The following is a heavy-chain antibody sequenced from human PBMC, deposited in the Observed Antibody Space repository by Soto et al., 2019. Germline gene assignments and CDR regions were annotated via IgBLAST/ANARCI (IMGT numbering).Heavy chain of an antibody. V-gene: IGHV4-30-4*01. CDR1: GASITSDKSY. Sequence: QVQLHGSGPGLVEPSQTLSLTCTVSGASITSDKSYCWAWVRQSPGKGLEWIGHIYNGGSTYHNPPLNSRASISVDTSKNQFSLRLNSVSAADTAVYYCTKGPSGDKVDYWGQGILVTVSS. D-gene: IGHD7-27*01. J-gene: IGHJ4*02. CDR3: TKGPSGDKVDY. CDR2: IYNGGST.